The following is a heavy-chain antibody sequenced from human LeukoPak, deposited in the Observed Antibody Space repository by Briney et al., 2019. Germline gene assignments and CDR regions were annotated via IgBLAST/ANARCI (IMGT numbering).Heavy chain of an antibody. CDR3: AREPPLYGGNSDAFDI. CDR2: IYYSGST. D-gene: IGHD4-23*01. J-gene: IGHJ3*02. V-gene: IGHV4-61*10. CDR1: GGSISSGSYY. Sequence: SETLSLTCTVSGGSISSGSYYWSWIRQPAGKGLEWIGYIYYSGSTNYNPSLKSRVTISVDTSKNQFSLKLSSVTAADTAVYYCAREPPLYGGNSDAFDIWGQGTMVTVSS.